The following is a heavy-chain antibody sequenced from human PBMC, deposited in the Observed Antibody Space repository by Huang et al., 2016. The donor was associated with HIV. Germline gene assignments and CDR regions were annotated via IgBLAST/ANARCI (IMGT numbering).Heavy chain of an antibody. V-gene: IGHV4-39*01. J-gene: IGHJ3*01. CDR1: GGSVNSGSYY. Sequence: QLQLQESGPGLVRPSETLSLTCSVSGGSVNSGSYYWGWIRQPPGKGLEWIASVFYGGNTFYNPSLNSRVSMSVDTSKKRFSLNLSSVTAADTAVYFCARLPFDYVWGTQRQTALDELDVWGQGTMVTVSS. CDR3: ARLPFDYVWGTQRQTALDELDV. CDR2: VFYGGNT. D-gene: IGHD3-16*01.